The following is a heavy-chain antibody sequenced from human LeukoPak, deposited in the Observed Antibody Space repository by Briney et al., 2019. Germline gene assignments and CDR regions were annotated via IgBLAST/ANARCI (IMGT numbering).Heavy chain of an antibody. J-gene: IGHJ6*03. V-gene: IGHV1-2*02. CDR2: INHNSGGT. CDR3: ARGDYGSGSHYSPNSYHMDV. Sequence: ASVKVSCKASGYTFTGYFMYWVRQAPGQGLEWMGWINHNSGGTNYAQKFQGRVTMTRDTSISTSYMELSRLRSDDTAVYYCARGDYGSGSHYSPNSYHMDVWGKGTTVTVSS. CDR1: GYTFTGYF. D-gene: IGHD3-10*01.